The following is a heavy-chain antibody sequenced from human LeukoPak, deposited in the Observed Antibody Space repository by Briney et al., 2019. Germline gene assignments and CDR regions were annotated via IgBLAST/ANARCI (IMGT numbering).Heavy chain of an antibody. J-gene: IGHJ4*02. CDR2: IYTSGAT. CDR1: GGSISPYY. CDR3: ARNREYSSGWYYFDD. V-gene: IGHV4-4*07. Sequence: PSETLSLTCPVSGGSISPYYWSWIRQPAGKGLEWIGRIYTSGATNYNPSLRSRVTMSLDTSKNQFSLELRYVTAADTAVYYCARNREYSSGWYYFDDWGQGTLVTVSS. D-gene: IGHD6-19*01.